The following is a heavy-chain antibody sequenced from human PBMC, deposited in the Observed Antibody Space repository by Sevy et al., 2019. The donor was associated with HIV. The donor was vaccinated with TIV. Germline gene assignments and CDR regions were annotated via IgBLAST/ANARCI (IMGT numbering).Heavy chain of an antibody. V-gene: IGHV4-39*01. D-gene: IGHD3-3*01. CDR1: GGSISSSSYY. Sequence: SETLSLTCTVSGGSISSSSYYWGWIRQPPGKGLEWIGSIYYSGSTYYNPSLKSRVTISVDTSKNQFSLKLSSVTAADTAVYYCARQNYDFWSGYYDYWGQGTLVTVSS. CDR2: IYYSGST. CDR3: ARQNYDFWSGYYDY. J-gene: IGHJ4*02.